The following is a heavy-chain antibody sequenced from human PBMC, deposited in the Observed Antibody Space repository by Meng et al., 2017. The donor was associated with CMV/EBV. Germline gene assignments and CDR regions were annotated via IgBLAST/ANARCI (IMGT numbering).Heavy chain of an antibody. V-gene: IGHV1-69*12. CDR1: GGTFSRYA. Sequence: QVQLVHAGAEVKQPVSPVKVSCKASGGTFSRYAISWVRQAPGQGLEWMGGIIPIFGTANYAQKFQCRVTITADESTSTAYMELSSLRSEDTAVYYCARGSGAGTTWSYFDYWGQGTLVTVSS. CDR3: ARGSGAGTTWSYFDY. CDR2: IIPIFGTA. D-gene: IGHD1-7*01. J-gene: IGHJ4*02.